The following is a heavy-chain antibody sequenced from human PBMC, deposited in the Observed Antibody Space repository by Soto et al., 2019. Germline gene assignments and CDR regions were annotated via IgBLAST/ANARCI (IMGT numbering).Heavy chain of an antibody. CDR1: GFTFTNVA. CDR3: AKLYWNPRYFDY. D-gene: IGHD1-1*01. CDR2: ITDSGGST. V-gene: IGHV3-23*01. J-gene: IGHJ4*02. Sequence: EVQLLESGGGLVQPGGSLRLSCAASGFTFTNVAMTWVRQAPGKGLEWVSTITDSGGSTDYADSVKGRFTISRDNSKITLYLQMNNLRADDTAVYYCAKLYWNPRYFDYWGQGARVTISS.